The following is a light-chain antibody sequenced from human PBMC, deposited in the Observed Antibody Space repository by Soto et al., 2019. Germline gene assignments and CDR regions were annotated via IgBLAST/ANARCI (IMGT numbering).Light chain of an antibody. V-gene: IGKV3-15*01. CDR2: GAS. J-gene: IGKJ1*01. Sequence: IVMTQSPATLSVSPGERATLSCRASQSIDNKLAWYQQRPGQAPRLLIYGASIRATGIPARFSGSGSGTEFTLTISGLQSEDFGVSYWQQYKDWRTFGRGNNVDIK. CDR1: QSIDNK. CDR3: QQYKDWRT.